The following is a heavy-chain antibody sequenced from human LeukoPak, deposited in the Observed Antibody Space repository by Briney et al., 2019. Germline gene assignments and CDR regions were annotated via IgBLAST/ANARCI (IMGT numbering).Heavy chain of an antibody. J-gene: IGHJ4*02. Sequence: PGACLTLSWALSAFTFSVYYMSSIRHAPGRGLGCVCSFSSSSSYTKYADSVKGRFTISRDNPKNSLYLQVNSLRAEDTAVYYCARGTRTTAYFDYWGQGTLVTVSS. CDR1: AFTFSVYY. D-gene: IGHD1-1*01. CDR3: ARGTRTTAYFDY. V-gene: IGHV3-11*06. CDR2: FSSSSSYT.